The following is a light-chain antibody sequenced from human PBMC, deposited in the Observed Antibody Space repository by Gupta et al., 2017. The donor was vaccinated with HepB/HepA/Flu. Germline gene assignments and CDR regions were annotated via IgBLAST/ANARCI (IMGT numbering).Light chain of an antibody. J-gene: IGKJ1*01. Sequence: EVVMTQSPATLSVSPGERATLSCRASQSVNRNLAWYKQKAGQAPRLLLFDVSSRDSGTPARFSGSGCGKELTLTISSRQEEDCASYYCQQNKDWPPWTFGQGTXVEIK. V-gene: IGKV3-15*01. CDR1: QSVNRN. CDR2: DVS. CDR3: QQNKDWPPWT.